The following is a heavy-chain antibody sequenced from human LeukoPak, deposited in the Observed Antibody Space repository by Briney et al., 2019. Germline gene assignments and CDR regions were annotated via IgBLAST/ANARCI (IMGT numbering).Heavy chain of an antibody. CDR3: TRGPSGSYYNDY. Sequence: GGSLRLSCAASGFTFSGSAMHWVRQASGKGLEWVGRIRSKANGYATAYPASVKGRFTISRDDSKNTAYLLMNSLKTEDTAVYYCTRGPSGSYYNDYWGQGTLATVSS. CDR2: IRSKANGYAT. D-gene: IGHD3-10*01. V-gene: IGHV3-73*01. J-gene: IGHJ4*02. CDR1: GFTFSGSA.